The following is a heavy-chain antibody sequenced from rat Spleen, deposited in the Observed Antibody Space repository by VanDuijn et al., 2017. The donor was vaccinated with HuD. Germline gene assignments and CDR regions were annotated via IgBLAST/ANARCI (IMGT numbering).Heavy chain of an antibody. Sequence: EVQLVESDGGLVQPGRSLKLSCATSGFTFSDCYMAWVRQAPTKGLEWVATISYDGSSTYYRDSVKGRFTISRDIAKSTLYLQMNSLRSEDTATYYCTRGTYYRHWGQGVMVTVSS. V-gene: IGHV5-29*01. CDR1: GFTFSDCY. D-gene: IGHD1-9*01. CDR3: TRGTYYRH. J-gene: IGHJ2*01. CDR2: ISYDGSST.